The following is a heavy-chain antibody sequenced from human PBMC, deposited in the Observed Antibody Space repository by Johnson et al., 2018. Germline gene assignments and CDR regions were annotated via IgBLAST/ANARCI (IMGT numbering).Heavy chain of an antibody. Sequence: QVQLQESGPGLVKPSETXSLTCTVSGGSISGYYWSWIRQSPGKPPEWLGYVYASGITHYKHSLRSRLTILVDTSKRQFSLTLTSVTAVDTALYYRARAGGRDGDEGHGYMDVWGKGTTVTVSS. V-gene: IGHV4-59*01. D-gene: IGHD2-8*02. CDR3: ARAGGRDGDEGHGYMDV. CDR2: VYASGIT. J-gene: IGHJ6*03. CDR1: GGSISGYY.